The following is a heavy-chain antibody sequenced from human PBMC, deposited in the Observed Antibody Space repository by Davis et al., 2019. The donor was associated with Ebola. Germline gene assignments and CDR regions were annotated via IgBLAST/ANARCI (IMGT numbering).Heavy chain of an antibody. D-gene: IGHD3-10*01. J-gene: IGHJ6*02. CDR1: GGSISSGGYY. Sequence: LRLSCTVSGGSISSGGYYWSWIRQHPGKGLEWIGYIYYSGSTYYNPSLKSRVTISVDTSKNQFSLKLSSVTAADTAVYYCARDKLLWFGELLLNYGMDVWGQGTTVTVSS. CDR3: ARDKLLWFGELLLNYGMDV. CDR2: IYYSGST. V-gene: IGHV4-31*03.